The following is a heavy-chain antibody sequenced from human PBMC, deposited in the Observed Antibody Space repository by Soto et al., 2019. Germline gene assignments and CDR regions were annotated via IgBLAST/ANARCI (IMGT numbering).Heavy chain of an antibody. CDR1: RGYVNTCH. Sequence: SETLSLTCTVSRGYVNTCHWSWVRQPAGKGLEWILRIVPNGNTDCSPSLKSLVTLSVGTSKNQISLNMTSVTAADMAVYYCAREGSQSAYKFAIGIRLWSFDXWGQGLPFTVSX. D-gene: IGHD1-1*01. J-gene: IGHJ5*02. CDR3: AREGSQSAYKFAIGIRLWSFDX. CDR2: IVPNGNT. V-gene: IGHV4-4*07.